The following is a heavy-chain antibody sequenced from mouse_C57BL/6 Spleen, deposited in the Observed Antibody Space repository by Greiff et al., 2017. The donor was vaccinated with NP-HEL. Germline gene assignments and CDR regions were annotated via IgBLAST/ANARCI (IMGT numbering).Heavy chain of an antibody. CDR3: ARRVGCYYAMDY. J-gene: IGHJ4*01. D-gene: IGHD2-2*01. CDR2: ISSGSSTI. V-gene: IGHV5-17*01. CDR1: GFTFSDYG. Sequence: EVMLVESGGGLVKPGGSLKLSCAASGFTFSDYGMHWVRQAPEKGLEWVAYISSGSSTIYYADTVKGRFTISRDNAKNTLFLQMTSLRSEDTAMYYCARRVGCYYAMDYWGQGTSVTVSS.